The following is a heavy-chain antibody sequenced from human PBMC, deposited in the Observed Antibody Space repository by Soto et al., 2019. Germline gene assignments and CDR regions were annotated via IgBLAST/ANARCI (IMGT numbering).Heavy chain of an antibody. V-gene: IGHV4-61*01. J-gene: IGHJ6*02. D-gene: IGHD1-1*01. Sequence: SETLSLTCTVSGGSVSSGSYYWSWIRQPPGKGLEWIGYIYYSGSTNYNPSLKSRVTISVDTSKNQFSLKLTSVTAADTAVYYCARQLDYYYYAMDVWGQGTTVTVSS. CDR3: ARQLDYYYYAMDV. CDR1: GGSVSSGSYY. CDR2: IYYSGST.